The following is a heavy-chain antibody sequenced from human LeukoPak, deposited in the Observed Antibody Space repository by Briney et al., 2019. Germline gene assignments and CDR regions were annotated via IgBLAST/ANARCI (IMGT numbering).Heavy chain of an antibody. CDR3: AKDHPSSGWPAFEY. Sequence: GGSLRLSCAASGFTIDRFAMSWVRHVPRRGLEWVAAITNNNGETYYADSVVGRFAISRDSSTNTVHLQMNSLKSEDTAIYYCAKDHPSSGWPAFEYWGQGTLVTVSS. CDR1: GFTIDRFA. J-gene: IGHJ4*02. CDR2: ITNNNGET. V-gene: IGHV3-23*01. D-gene: IGHD6-19*01.